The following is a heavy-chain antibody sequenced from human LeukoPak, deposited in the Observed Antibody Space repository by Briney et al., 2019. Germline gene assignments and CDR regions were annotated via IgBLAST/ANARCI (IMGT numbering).Heavy chain of an antibody. CDR1: GFTFSAYS. D-gene: IGHD3-10*01. CDR2: ISGGTT. Sequence: GGSLRLSCAASGFTFSAYSMNWVRQAPGKGLEWVSSISGGTTYYADSVKGRFTISRDNSKNTVSLQMNSLRAEDTAVYYCAKSVYHSGNYWGQGTLVTVP. V-gene: IGHV3-23*01. J-gene: IGHJ4*02. CDR3: AKSVYHSGNY.